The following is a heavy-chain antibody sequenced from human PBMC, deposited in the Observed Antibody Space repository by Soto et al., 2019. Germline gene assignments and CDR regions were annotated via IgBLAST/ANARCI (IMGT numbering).Heavy chain of an antibody. CDR1: GFTFDDYA. V-gene: IGHV3-9*01. Sequence: EVQLVESGGGLVQPGRSLRLSCAASGFTFDDYAMHWVRQAPGKGLEWVSGISWNSGSIGYADSVKGRFTISRDNAKNSLYLQMNSLRGEDTAVYYCAKDGYSYGYRGMDVWGQGTTVTVSS. CDR2: ISWNSGSI. J-gene: IGHJ6*02. CDR3: AKDGYSYGYRGMDV. D-gene: IGHD5-18*01.